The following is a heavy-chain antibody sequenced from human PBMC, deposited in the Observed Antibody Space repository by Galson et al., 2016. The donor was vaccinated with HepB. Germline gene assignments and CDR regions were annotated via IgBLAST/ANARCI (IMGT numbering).Heavy chain of an antibody. CDR1: GGSISSHY. CDR2: IYYSGST. D-gene: IGHD1-26*01. J-gene: IGHJ5*01. Sequence: SETLSLTCTVSGGSISSHYWSWIRQPPGKGLEWIGYIYYSGSTSYSPSLKSPVTISVDTSKKQFSLKLSSVTAADTAVYYCAGIIVGATSMGWFDSWGQGTLVTVSS. V-gene: IGHV4-59*08. CDR3: AGIIVGATSMGWFDS.